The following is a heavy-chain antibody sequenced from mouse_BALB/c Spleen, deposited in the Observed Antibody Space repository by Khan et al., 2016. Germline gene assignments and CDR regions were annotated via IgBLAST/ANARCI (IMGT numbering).Heavy chain of an antibody. CDR2: IHYSGST. V-gene: IGHV3-1*02. CDR1: GYSITSGYS. D-gene: IGHD2-4*01. J-gene: IGHJ3*01. CDR3: ARSHYDYSWFAY. Sequence: EVQLQESGPDLVKPSQSLSLTCTVTGYSITSGYSWHWIRRFPGNKLEWMGYIHYSGSTNYNPSLKSRISITRDTSKNQFFLQLNSVTTEDTATYYCARSHYDYSWFAYWGQGTLVTVSA.